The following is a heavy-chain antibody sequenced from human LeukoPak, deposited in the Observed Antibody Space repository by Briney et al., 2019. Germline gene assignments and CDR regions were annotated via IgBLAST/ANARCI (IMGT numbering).Heavy chain of an antibody. Sequence: GGSLRLSCAASGFTFSNYAMSWVRQAPEKGLEWVSGISGSGGSTVYADSVKGRFTISRDNSKNTLYLQMNSLRAEDTAVYYCAKQRGYSGYETFDYWGQGTLVTVS. D-gene: IGHD5-12*01. CDR3: AKQRGYSGYETFDY. CDR2: ISGSGGST. CDR1: GFTFSNYA. V-gene: IGHV3-23*01. J-gene: IGHJ4*02.